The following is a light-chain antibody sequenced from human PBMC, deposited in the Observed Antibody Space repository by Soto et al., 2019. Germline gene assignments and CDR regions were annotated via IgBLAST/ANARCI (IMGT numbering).Light chain of an antibody. CDR1: QSVSSSY. Sequence: EIVLTQSPGTLSLSPGERATLSCRASQSVSSSYLAWYQQKPGQAPRLLIYGASSRATSIPDRFSGSGSGTDFTLTISTLEPEDFAAYYCQQYGSSPLYTFGQGTKLEIK. V-gene: IGKV3-20*01. CDR3: QQYGSSPLYT. CDR2: GAS. J-gene: IGKJ2*01.